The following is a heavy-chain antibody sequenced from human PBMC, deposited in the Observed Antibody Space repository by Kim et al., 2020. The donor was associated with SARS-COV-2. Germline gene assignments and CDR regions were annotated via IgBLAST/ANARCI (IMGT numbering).Heavy chain of an antibody. V-gene: IGHV4-59*13. D-gene: IGHD3-10*01. CDR1: GGSISSYY. Sequence: SETLSLTCTVSGGSISSYYWSWIRQPPGKGLEWIGYIYYTGRTDYNPSLKSRVTMSVDTSKNQFSLKVTSVTAADTAVYYCAKVGWGSAGSAYFEYWGQG. CDR3: AKVGWGSAGSAYFEY. CDR2: IYYTGRT. J-gene: IGHJ4*02.